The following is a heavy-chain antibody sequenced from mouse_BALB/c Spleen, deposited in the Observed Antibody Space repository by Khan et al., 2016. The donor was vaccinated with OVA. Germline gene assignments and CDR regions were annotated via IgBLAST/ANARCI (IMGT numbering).Heavy chain of an antibody. J-gene: IGHJ3*01. CDR3: ARNHDYDEGLAY. CDR2: IWSGGST. Sequence: QVQLKESGPGLVQPSQSLSITCTVSGFSLTTYGVHWVRQSPGKGLEWLGVIWSGGSTDYNAAFISRLSISKDNSQSQVFFKMNSLQANDTAIYYCARNHDYDEGLAYWGQGTLVTVSA. V-gene: IGHV2-2*02. D-gene: IGHD2-4*01. CDR1: GFSLTTYG.